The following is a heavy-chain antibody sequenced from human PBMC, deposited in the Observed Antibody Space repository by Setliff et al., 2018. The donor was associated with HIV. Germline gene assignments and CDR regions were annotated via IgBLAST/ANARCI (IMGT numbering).Heavy chain of an antibody. V-gene: IGHV4-59*01. CDR3: ARADCSGGSCYSPGY. D-gene: IGHD2-15*01. J-gene: IGHJ4*02. CDR1: GGSISSYY. CDR2: IYDRGGT. Sequence: SETLSLTCTVSGGSISSYYWSWIRQPPEKGLEWIGYIYDRGGTNYNPSLKIRVTISLDTSKNQFSLKLNSVTAADTAVYYCARADCSGGSCYSPGYWGQGTLVTVSS.